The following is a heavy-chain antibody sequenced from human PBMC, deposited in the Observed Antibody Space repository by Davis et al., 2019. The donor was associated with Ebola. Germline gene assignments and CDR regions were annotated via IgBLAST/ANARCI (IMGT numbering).Heavy chain of an antibody. CDR3: ARGVHQQLVGGVGMWNY. CDR2: INHSGST. J-gene: IGHJ4*02. CDR1: GGSFSGYY. D-gene: IGHD6-13*01. V-gene: IGHV4-34*01. Sequence: PSETLSLTCGVYGGSFSGYYWSWIRQPPGKGLEWIGEINHSGSTNYKPSLKSRVTISVDTSQNQFSLKLSSVTAADTAVYYCARGVHQQLVGGVGMWNYWGQGTLVTVSS.